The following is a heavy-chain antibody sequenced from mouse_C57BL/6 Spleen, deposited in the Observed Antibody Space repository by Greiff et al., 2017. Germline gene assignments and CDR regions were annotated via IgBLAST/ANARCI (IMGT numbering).Heavy chain of an antibody. J-gene: IGHJ3*01. CDR2: IDPENGDT. Sequence: EVQLQQSGAELVRPGASVKLSCTASGFNIKDDYMHWVKQRPEQGLEWIGWIDPENGDTEYASKFQGKATITADTSSNTAYLQLSSLTSEDTAVYYCTTGSGYPWFAYWGQGTLVTVSA. CDR1: GFNIKDDY. V-gene: IGHV14-4*01. D-gene: IGHD3-2*02. CDR3: TTGSGYPWFAY.